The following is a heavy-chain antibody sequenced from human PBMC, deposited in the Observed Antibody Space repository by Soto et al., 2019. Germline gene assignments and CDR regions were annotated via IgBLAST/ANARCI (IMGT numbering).Heavy chain of an antibody. D-gene: IGHD2-21*01. V-gene: IGHV1-18*01. CDR1: GYTFTSYG. CDR2: ISAYNGNT. J-gene: IGHJ3*02. Sequence: GASVKVSCKASGYTFTSYGISWVRQAPGQGLEWMGWISAYNGNTNYAQKLQGRVTMTTDTSTSTAYMELRSLRSDDTAVYYCAREEVVVIAISAFDIWGQGTMVTVSS. CDR3: AREEVVVIAISAFDI.